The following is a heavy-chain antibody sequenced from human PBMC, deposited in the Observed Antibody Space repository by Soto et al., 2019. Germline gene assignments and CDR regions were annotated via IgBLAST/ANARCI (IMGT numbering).Heavy chain of an antibody. D-gene: IGHD3-10*01. V-gene: IGHV1-69*02. CDR2: IIPLVEMA. Sequence: QVQLVQSGTEVKTPGSSVKVSCTASGGTLTSYTINWVRQAPGQGLEWMGRIIPLVEMANYAQKFQGRITITANTSTSAPYMELSSLRSEDTAVYYCARGDTSFDIWGRGTLITVSS. CDR3: ARGDTSFDI. J-gene: IGHJ2*01. CDR1: GGTLTSYT.